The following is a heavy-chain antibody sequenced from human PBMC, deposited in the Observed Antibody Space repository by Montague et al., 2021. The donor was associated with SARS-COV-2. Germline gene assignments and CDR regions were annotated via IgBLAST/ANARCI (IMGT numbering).Heavy chain of an antibody. CDR3: ARLTYYKSVGCYRSFYFDF. CDR2: VHHNGIV. D-gene: IGHD2-2*01. V-gene: IGHV4-59*01. J-gene: IGHJ4*02. Sequence: SETLSLTCTVSGGSLTRYHWTWIRQPPGKGLEWIGGVHHNGIVNYSPSLKSRLSISVDPPKNQFYLTLNSMNVADTAVYYCARLTYYKSVGCYRSFYFDFWGQGTLVTVAS. CDR1: GGSLTRYH.